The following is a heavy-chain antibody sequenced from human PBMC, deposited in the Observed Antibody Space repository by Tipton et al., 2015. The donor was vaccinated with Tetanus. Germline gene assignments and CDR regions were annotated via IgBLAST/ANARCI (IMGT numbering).Heavy chain of an antibody. Sequence: TLSLTCTVSGVSISSNSYYWGWIRQPPGKGLEWIGTVFHSGTTYYNPSLKSRVTISVDTPKNQFSLNLISVTAADTAVYYCARQGYNGTYQFDYWGQGILVTVSS. D-gene: IGHD1-26*01. CDR2: VFHSGTT. J-gene: IGHJ4*02. CDR3: ARQGYNGTYQFDY. CDR1: GVSISSNSYY. V-gene: IGHV4-39*01.